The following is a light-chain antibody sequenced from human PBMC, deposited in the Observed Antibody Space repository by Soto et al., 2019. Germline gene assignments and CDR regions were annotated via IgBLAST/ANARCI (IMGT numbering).Light chain of an antibody. CDR3: QQYGSSPLT. J-gene: IGKJ1*01. CDR2: GAS. CDR1: QSVSSSY. V-gene: IGKV3-20*01. Sequence: IVLTQSPGTLSLSPGERATLSCRASQSVSSSYLAWYQQKPGQAPRLLIYGASSRATGIPDRFSGSGPGTDFTLTIRRLEPEDFAVYYCQQYGSSPLTFGQGTKVGIK.